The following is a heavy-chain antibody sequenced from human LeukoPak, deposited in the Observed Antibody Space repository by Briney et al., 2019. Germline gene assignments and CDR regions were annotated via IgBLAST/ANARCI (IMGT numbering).Heavy chain of an antibody. J-gene: IGHJ3*02. D-gene: IGHD3-22*01. CDR2: IKQDGSEK. CDR1: GFTFSSYW. CDR3: ARDRDYYDSSGYSDAFDI. Sequence: GGSLRLSCAASGFTFSSYWMSWVRQAPGKGLEWVANIKQDGSEKYYVGPVKGRFTISRDNAKNSLYLQMNSLRAEDTAVYYCARDRDYYDSSGYSDAFDIWGQGTMVTVSS. V-gene: IGHV3-7*04.